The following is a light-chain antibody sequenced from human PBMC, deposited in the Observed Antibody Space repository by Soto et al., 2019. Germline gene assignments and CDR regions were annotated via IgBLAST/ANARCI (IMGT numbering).Light chain of an antibody. Sequence: DIPVTQSPPSMAASVGDRVTIPCRASQDIGNWMTWYQQKPGKAPKLLIYSASTLVRGVPSRFSGSGSGTEFTLTISGLQPEDSLTYYCQQAKSFPITFGQGTRLEIK. V-gene: IGKV1-12*01. CDR3: QQAKSFPIT. J-gene: IGKJ5*01. CDR1: QDIGNW. CDR2: SAS.